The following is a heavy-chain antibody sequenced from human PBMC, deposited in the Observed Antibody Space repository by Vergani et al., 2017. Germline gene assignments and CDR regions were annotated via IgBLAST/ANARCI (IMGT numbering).Heavy chain of an antibody. Sequence: QVQLVQSGAEVKKPGSSVKVSCKASGGTFSSYTISWVRQAPGQGLEWMGRIIPILGIANYAQKFQGRVTITADKSTSTAYMELSSLRSEDTAVYYCAGGTSQGTYYYDSSGYVYWGQGTLVTVSS. D-gene: IGHD3-22*01. V-gene: IGHV1-69*02. CDR2: IIPILGIA. CDR3: AGGTSQGTYYYDSSGYVY. CDR1: GGTFSSYT. J-gene: IGHJ4*02.